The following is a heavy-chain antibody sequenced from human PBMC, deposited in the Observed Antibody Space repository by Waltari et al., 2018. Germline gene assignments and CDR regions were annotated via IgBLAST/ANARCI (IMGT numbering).Heavy chain of an antibody. J-gene: IGHJ4*02. CDR3: ARDVTTGYPGPYFES. V-gene: IGHV3-53*01. Sequence: EVQLVESGGRLIQPGGSLPLSCVASGFSVRRNNMNLVREPPGKGFECVCNIYSGGSEYSADSVKVRVTISRDNSKNTLYLQMSSLTTEDTAVYYCARDVTTGYPGPYFESWGQGTLLVVSS. CDR2: IYSGGSE. CDR1: GFSVRRNN. D-gene: IGHD3-9*01.